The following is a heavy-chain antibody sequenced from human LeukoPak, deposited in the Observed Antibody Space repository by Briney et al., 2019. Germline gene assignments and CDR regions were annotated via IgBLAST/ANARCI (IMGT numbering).Heavy chain of an antibody. V-gene: IGHV1-69*04. CDR1: GGTFSSYA. Sequence: ASVKVSCTASGGTFSSYAISWVRQAPGQGLEWMGRIIPILGMANYAQKFQGRVTITADKSTSTAYMELSSLRSEDTAVYYCASIEPIAAAGDPFDYWGQGTLVTVSS. D-gene: IGHD6-13*01. J-gene: IGHJ4*02. CDR3: ASIEPIAAAGDPFDY. CDR2: IIPILGMA.